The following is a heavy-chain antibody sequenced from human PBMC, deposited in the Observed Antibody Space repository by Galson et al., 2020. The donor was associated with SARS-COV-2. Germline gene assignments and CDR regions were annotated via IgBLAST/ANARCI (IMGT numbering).Heavy chain of an antibody. CDR1: GYTLTELS. CDR2: FDPEDGET. Sequence: ASVKVSCKVSGYTLTELSMHWVPQAPGKGLEWMGGFDPEDGETIYAQKFQGRVTMTEDTSTDTVYMELSSLRSEDTAVYYCATVYCTNGVCYTPEYFQHWGQGTLVTVSS. J-gene: IGHJ1*01. V-gene: IGHV1-24*01. D-gene: IGHD2-8*01. CDR3: ATVYCTNGVCYTPEYFQH.